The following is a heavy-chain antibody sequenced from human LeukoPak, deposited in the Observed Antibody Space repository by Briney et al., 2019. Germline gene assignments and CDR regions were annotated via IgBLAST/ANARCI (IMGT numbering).Heavy chain of an antibody. D-gene: IGHD5-18*01. V-gene: IGHV3-23*01. Sequence: GGSLRLPCAASGFTFSSYAMSWVRQAPGKGLEWVSAISGSGGSTYYADSVKGRFTISRDNSKNPLYLQMNSLRAEDTAVYYCAKSLTVGYSYTSELHWGQGTLVTLSS. CDR3: AKSLTVGYSYTSELH. CDR2: ISGSGGST. CDR1: GFTFSSYA. J-gene: IGHJ4*02.